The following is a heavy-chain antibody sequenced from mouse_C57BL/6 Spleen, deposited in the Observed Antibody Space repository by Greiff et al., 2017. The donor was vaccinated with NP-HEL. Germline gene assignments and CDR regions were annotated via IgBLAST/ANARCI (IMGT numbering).Heavy chain of an antibody. D-gene: IGHD2-2*01. J-gene: IGHJ3*01. CDR3: ARSYGYDGAWFAY. CDR2: IYPRDGST. Sequence: VQLQQSGPELVKPGASVKLSCKASGYTFTSYDINWVKQRPGQGLEWIGWIYPRDGSTKYNEKFKGKATLTVDTSSSTAYMELHSLTSEDSAVYFCARSYGYDGAWFAYWGQGTLVTVSA. V-gene: IGHV1-85*01. CDR1: GYTFTSYD.